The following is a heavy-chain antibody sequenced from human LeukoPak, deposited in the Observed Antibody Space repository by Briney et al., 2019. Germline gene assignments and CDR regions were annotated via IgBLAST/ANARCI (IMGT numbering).Heavy chain of an antibody. D-gene: IGHD4-11*01. CDR3: ARVSRDFYSNYYYYYGMDV. J-gene: IGHJ6*02. V-gene: IGHV3-74*01. CDR1: GNYW. Sequence: PGGSLRLSCAASGNYWMHWVRQAPGKGLVWVSHINSDGSWTSYADSVKGRFTISKDNAKNSLYLQMNSLRAEDTAVYYCARVSRDFYSNYYYYYGMDVWGQGTTVTVSS. CDR2: INSDGSWT.